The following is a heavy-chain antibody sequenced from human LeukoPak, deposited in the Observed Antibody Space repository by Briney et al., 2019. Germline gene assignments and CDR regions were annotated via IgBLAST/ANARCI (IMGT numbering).Heavy chain of an antibody. V-gene: IGHV3-7*01. D-gene: IGHD6-13*01. CDR3: ARAIGSGTEDY. Sequence: PGGSHRLSCVASGFTFGNYWMSWVRQAPGKGLEWVANIKQDGSEKYYVDSVKGRFTISRDNAKNSLYLQMNSLRAEDTAVYYCARAIGSGTEDYWGQGSLVTVSS. CDR2: IKQDGSEK. CDR1: GFTFGNYW. J-gene: IGHJ4*02.